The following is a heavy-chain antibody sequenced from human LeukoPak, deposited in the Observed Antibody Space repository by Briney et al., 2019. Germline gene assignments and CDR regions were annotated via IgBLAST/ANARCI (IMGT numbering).Heavy chain of an antibody. CDR2: IKSKTDGGTT. V-gene: IGHV3-15*01. CDR1: GFTFTRYW. CDR3: TTEIAVAGTFDY. Sequence: GGSLSLSCAASGFTFTRYWMHWVRQAPGKGLEWVGRIKSKTDGGTTDYAAPVKGRFTISRDDSKNTLYLQMNSLKTEDTAVYYCTTEIAVAGTFDYWGQGTLVTVSS. D-gene: IGHD6-19*01. J-gene: IGHJ4*02.